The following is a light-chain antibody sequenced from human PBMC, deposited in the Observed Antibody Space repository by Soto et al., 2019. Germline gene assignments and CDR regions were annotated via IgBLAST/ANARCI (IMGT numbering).Light chain of an antibody. CDR3: QQRSNWPPTIT. J-gene: IGKJ5*01. Sequence: EIVLTQSPATLSLSPGERATLSCRASQSVSSSYLAWYQQKPGQAPKVLIYDASNRATGIPARFSGSGSGTDFTLTISSLEPEDFAVYYCQQRSNWPPTITFGQGTRLEIK. V-gene: IGKV3-11*01. CDR1: QSVSSSY. CDR2: DAS.